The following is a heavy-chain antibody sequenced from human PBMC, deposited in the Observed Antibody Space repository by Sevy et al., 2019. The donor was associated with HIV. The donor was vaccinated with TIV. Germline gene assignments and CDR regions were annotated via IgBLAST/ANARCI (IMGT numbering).Heavy chain of an antibody. Sequence: GGSLRLSCAASGFTFSSYAMSWVRQAPGKGLEWVSAVSGSGGSTYYADSVKGRFTISRDNSKNTLYLQMNSLRAEATAVYYCAKTGTVITTYYFDYWGQGTLVTVSS. CDR1: GFTFSSYA. V-gene: IGHV3-23*01. D-gene: IGHD4-17*01. CDR3: AKTGTVITTYYFDY. J-gene: IGHJ4*02. CDR2: VSGSGGST.